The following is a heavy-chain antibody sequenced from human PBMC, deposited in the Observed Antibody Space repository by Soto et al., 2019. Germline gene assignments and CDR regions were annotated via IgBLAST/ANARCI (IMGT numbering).Heavy chain of an antibody. V-gene: IGHV4-59*01. CDR3: AREAGSGWYYFQH. CDR1: CGSISSYY. Sequence: SETLSLTCPVSCGSISSYYWSWIRQPPGKGLEWIGYIYYSGSTNYNPSLKSRVTISVDTSKNQFSLKLSSVTAADTAVFYCAREAGSGWYYFQHWCQGTLVTAS. J-gene: IGHJ1*01. D-gene: IGHD6-19*01. CDR2: IYYSGST.